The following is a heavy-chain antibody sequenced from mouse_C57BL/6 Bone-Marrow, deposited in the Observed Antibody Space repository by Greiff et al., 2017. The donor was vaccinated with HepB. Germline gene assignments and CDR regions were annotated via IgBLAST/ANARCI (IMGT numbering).Heavy chain of an antibody. D-gene: IGHD2-2*01. CDR3: TTWLPPFAY. CDR1: GFNIKDDY. Sequence: DVQLQESGAELVRPGASVKLSCTASGFNIKDDYMHWVKQRPEQGLEWIGWIDPENGDTEYASKFQGKATITADTSSNTAYLQLSSLTSEDTAVYYCTTWLPPFAYWGQGTLVTVSA. CDR2: IDPENGDT. V-gene: IGHV14-4*01. J-gene: IGHJ3*01.